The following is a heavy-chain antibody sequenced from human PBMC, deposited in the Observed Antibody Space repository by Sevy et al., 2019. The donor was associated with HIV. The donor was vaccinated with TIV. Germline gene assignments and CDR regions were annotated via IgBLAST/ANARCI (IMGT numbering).Heavy chain of an antibody. CDR1: RFTFTGYY. D-gene: IGHD3-9*01. CDR2: MNPNSGGT. CDR3: TRQSSDSLTDPTPFDY. V-gene: IGHV1-2*06. Sequence: ASVKVSCKASRFTFTGYYFHWVRQAPGQGLEWMGQMNPNSGGTKYAEKFQGRVTMTRYTSINTAYMELSSLTSDDTTVYYCTRQSSDSLTDPTPFDYWGQGTLVTVSS. J-gene: IGHJ4*02.